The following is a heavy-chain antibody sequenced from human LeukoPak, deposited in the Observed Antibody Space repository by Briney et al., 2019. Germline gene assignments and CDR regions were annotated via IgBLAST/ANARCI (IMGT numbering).Heavy chain of an antibody. CDR1: GYTLTELS. CDR3: ATDGYRHQLLXWFDP. CDR2: FDPEDGET. Sequence: ASVKVSCKVSGYTLTELSMHWVRQAPGKGLEWMGGFDPEDGETIYAQKFQGRVTMTEDTSTDTAYMELSSLRSEDTAVYYCATDGYRHQLLXWFDPWGQGTLVTVSS. V-gene: IGHV1-24*01. D-gene: IGHD2-2*01. J-gene: IGHJ5*02.